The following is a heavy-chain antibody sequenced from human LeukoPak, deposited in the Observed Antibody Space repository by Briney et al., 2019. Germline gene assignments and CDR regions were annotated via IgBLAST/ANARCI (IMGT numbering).Heavy chain of an antibody. D-gene: IGHD2-8*01. V-gene: IGHV4-34*01. CDR1: GGSFSGYY. CDR3: ARGVLVTVYAAFDY. Sequence: SETLSLTCGVYGGSFSGYYWTWIRQTPEMGLEWVGEIIHTGRTNYSPSLTSRLTISVDTSKNQSSLELTSVTAADTAVYYCARGVLVTVYAAFDYWGQGTLVTVSS. CDR2: IIHTGRT. J-gene: IGHJ4*02.